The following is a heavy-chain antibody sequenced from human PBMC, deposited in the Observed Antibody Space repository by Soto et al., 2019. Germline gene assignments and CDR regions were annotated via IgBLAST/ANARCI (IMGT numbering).Heavy chain of an antibody. J-gene: IGHJ6*02. D-gene: IGHD4-4*01. Sequence: PGGSLRLSCAASGFTFSSYAMSWVRQAPGKGLEWVSAISGSGGSTYYADSVKGRFTISRDNSKNTLYLQMNSLRAEDTAVYYCAIVQYDPQDYYSYGTHVWCPGPTVTLSS. CDR1: GFTFSSYA. CDR3: AIVQYDPQDYYSYGTHV. V-gene: IGHV3-23*01. CDR2: ISGSGGST.